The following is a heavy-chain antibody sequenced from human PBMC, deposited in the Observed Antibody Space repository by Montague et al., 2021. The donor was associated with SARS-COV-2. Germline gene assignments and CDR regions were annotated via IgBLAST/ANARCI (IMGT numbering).Heavy chain of an antibody. J-gene: IGHJ4*02. V-gene: IGHV6-1*01. CDR3: ARTSASSDY. CDR2: AYYRSDWYN. Sequence: CAISGDSDCIKSPARKWVRQSASRGPRELGGAYYRSDWYNDYAESVKSRITINPDTSKNQNSLQLNSVTPEDTDVDYCARTSASSDYWGQGTLVTVSS. CDR1: GDSDCIKSPA. D-gene: IGHD1-26*01.